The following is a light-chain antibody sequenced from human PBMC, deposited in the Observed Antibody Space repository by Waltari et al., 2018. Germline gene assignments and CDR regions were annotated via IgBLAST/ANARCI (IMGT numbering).Light chain of an antibody. Sequence: EMVLPQSPDTLSLSPGERATLSCRAGQSVGNNFLAWFQHKPGQAPRLLIYDAFTRATGIPDRFSGSASGPDFTHTISRLEPEDFAVSFCHQYYISPGTFGQGTRLEIK. CDR2: DAF. CDR1: QSVGNNF. J-gene: IGKJ2*01. V-gene: IGKV3-20*01. CDR3: HQYYISPGT.